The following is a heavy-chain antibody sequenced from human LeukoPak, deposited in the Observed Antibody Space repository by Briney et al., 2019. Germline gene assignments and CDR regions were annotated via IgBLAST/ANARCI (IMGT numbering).Heavy chain of an antibody. CDR2: INHSGST. D-gene: IGHD6-19*01. Sequence: PSETLSLTCAVYGGSFSGYYWSWIRQPPGKGLEWIGEINHSGSTNYNPSLKSRVTISVDTSKNQFSLKLSSVTAADTAVYYCARGGEVAGTRLYDYWGQGTLVTVSS. CDR3: ARGGEVAGTRLYDY. J-gene: IGHJ4*02. V-gene: IGHV4-34*01. CDR1: GGSFSGYY.